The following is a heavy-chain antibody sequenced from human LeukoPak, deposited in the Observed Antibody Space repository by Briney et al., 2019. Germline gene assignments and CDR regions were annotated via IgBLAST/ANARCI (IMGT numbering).Heavy chain of an antibody. V-gene: IGHV3-43D*03. J-gene: IGHJ4*02. Sequence: GGSLRLSCAASGFTFDGYAMHWVRQAPGKGLEWVPLISWDGGSTYYADSVKGRFTISRDNGKNSLYLHMNSLRTEDSALYYCAKDARRDGYTPLFDYWGQGTLVTVSS. CDR3: AKDARRDGYTPLFDY. CDR1: GFTFDGYA. D-gene: IGHD5-24*01. CDR2: ISWDGGST.